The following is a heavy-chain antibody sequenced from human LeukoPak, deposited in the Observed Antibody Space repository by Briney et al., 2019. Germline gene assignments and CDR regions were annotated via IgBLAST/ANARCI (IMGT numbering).Heavy chain of an antibody. CDR3: AKDIGGGGAIGY. Sequence: GRSLRLSCAASGFTSDDYAMHWVRQAPGKGLEWVSGISWNSGSIGYADSVKGRFTISRDNAKNSLYLQMNSLRAEDTALYYCAKDIGGGGAIGYWGQGTLVTVSS. V-gene: IGHV3-9*02. D-gene: IGHD2-2*01. CDR2: ISWNSGSI. J-gene: IGHJ4*02. CDR1: GFTSDDYA.